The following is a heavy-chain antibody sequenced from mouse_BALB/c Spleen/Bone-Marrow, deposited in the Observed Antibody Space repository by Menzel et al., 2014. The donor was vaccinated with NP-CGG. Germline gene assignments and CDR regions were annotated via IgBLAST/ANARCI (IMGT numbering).Heavy chain of an antibody. CDR2: IRSGGSYT. D-gene: IGHD2-3*01. CDR3: ARQGDGYYDY. Sequence: EVKLMESGGNLVKPGGSLKLSCAASGFTFSSYAMSWVRQTPEKRLEWVATIRSGGSYTYYPDSVKGRFTISRDNAKSTLYLQMRSLRSEDTAMYYCARQGDGYYDYWGQGTTLTVSS. CDR1: GFTFSSYA. J-gene: IGHJ2*01. V-gene: IGHV5-9-3*01.